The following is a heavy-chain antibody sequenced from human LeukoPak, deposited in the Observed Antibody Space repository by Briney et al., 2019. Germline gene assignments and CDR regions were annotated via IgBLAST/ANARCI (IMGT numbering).Heavy chain of an antibody. CDR3: ARDLYGGNSGFVY. J-gene: IGHJ4*02. CDR2: ISYSGYT. CDR1: GGSINSYY. Sequence: SETLSLTCTVSGGSINSYYWNWIRQPPGKGLQWVGSISYSGYTNYNPSLMSRVTISVDTSKNQFSLTLTSVTAADTAVYYCARDLYGGNSGFVYWGQGTLVSVSS. V-gene: IGHV4-59*01. D-gene: IGHD4-23*01.